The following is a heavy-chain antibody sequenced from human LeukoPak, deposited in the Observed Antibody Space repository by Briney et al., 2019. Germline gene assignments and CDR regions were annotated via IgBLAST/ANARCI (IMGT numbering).Heavy chain of an antibody. D-gene: IGHD2-2*01. CDR2: ISQSSDRI. V-gene: IGHV3-48*04. J-gene: IGHJ4*02. Sequence: SGGSLRLSCAASGFTFSSYSMNWVRQAPGKGLEWVSYISQSSDRIYHADSVKGRFTISRDNAKNSLYLQMDRLRVEDTAVYYCARDLLNDEGSSYFFDQWGQGTLVTVAS. CDR3: ARDLLNDEGSSYFFDQ. CDR1: GFTFSSYS.